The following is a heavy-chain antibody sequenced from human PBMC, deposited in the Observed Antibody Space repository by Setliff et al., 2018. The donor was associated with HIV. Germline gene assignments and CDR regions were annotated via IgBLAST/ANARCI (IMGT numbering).Heavy chain of an antibody. J-gene: IGHJ4*02. Sequence: GGSLRLSCAASGFTFSTYPMSWVRQAPGKGLEWVSGISGSGGSTYYADSVKGRFTISRDNSKNTLYLQMNSLRAEDTAVYYCARDGERWPDYFDYWGQGTLVTVSS. V-gene: IGHV3-23*01. CDR2: ISGSGGST. D-gene: IGHD3-10*01. CDR3: ARDGERWPDYFDY. CDR1: GFTFSTYP.